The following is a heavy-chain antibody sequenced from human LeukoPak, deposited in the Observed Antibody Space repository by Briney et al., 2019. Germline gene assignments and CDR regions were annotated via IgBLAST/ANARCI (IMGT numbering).Heavy chain of an antibody. CDR3: ARVPPNDFWSGHFYYYHMDV. V-gene: IGHV3-21*01. CDR1: AFTFSSYS. J-gene: IGHJ6*03. CDR2: ISSIINYI. D-gene: IGHD3-3*01. Sequence: GGSLRLSCAASAFTFSSYSMNWVRQAPGKWLEWVSSISSIINYIYYADSMKGRFTISKDNGKTSLYLQMNSLRAEDTAVYYCARVPPNDFWSGHFYYYHMDVWGKGTTVTVSS.